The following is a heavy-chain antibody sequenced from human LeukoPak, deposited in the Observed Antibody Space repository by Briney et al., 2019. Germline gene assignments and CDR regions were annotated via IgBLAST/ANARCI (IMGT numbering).Heavy chain of an antibody. D-gene: IGHD3-16*01. CDR1: GFTFRSYG. Sequence: GSLRLSCAASGFTFRSYGIHWVRQAPGKGLEWIGEINDSGSTNFNPSLKSRVTISVDTSKNHFSLKVSSVTAADTALYYCALRHPISFHFDYWGQGNLVTVSS. CDR3: ALRHPISFHFDY. J-gene: IGHJ4*02. V-gene: IGHV4-34*08. CDR2: INDSGST.